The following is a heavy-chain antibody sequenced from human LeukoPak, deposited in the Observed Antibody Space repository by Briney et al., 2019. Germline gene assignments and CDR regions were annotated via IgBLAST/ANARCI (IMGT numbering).Heavy chain of an antibody. Sequence: LSLTCTVSGGSISSFYWGWIPQPPGEGLEGGSGISWNSGSKSYADSVKGRFTISRDNAKNSLYLQMNSLRAEDMALYYCAKGSDSSGYYYPDYWGQGTLVTVSS. CDR1: GGSISSFY. V-gene: IGHV3-9*03. J-gene: IGHJ4*02. CDR2: ISWNSGSK. D-gene: IGHD3-22*01. CDR3: AKGSDSSGYYYPDY.